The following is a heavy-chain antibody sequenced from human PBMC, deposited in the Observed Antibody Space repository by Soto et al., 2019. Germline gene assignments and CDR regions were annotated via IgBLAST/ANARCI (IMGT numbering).Heavy chain of an antibody. CDR1: GVTLSNYW. D-gene: IGHD6-19*01. CDR3: ARDHINGWKFDY. Sequence: GGPLRLTCSASGVTLSNYWMSWVRQAPGKGLEWVANIKQDGSENYYVDSVKGRFTTSRDNTKNSFYLQMNSLRAEDTAVYYCARDHINGWKFDYWGRGTLVTVSS. V-gene: IGHV3-7*01. CDR2: IKQDGSEN. J-gene: IGHJ4*02.